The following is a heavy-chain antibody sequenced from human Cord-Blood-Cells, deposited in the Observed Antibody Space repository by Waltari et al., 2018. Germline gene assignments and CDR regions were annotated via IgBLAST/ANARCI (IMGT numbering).Heavy chain of an antibody. D-gene: IGHD4-17*01. CDR3: ARIGLYGGYFDY. V-gene: IGHV4-38-2*01. J-gene: IGHJ4*02. CDR1: GYSISSGYY. Sequence: QVQLQESGPGLVKPSETLSLTCAVSGYSISSGYYWGWLRQPPGKGLEWIGSIYHSGSTYYNPSLKSRVTISVDTSKNQFSLKLSSVTAADTAVYYCARIGLYGGYFDYWGQGTLVTVSS. CDR2: IYHSGST.